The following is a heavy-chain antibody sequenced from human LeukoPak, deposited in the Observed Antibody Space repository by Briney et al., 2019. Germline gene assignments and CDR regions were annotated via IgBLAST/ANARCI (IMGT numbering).Heavy chain of an antibody. CDR2: IRYDGSNK. D-gene: IGHD6-19*01. J-gene: IGHJ4*02. CDR1: GFTFSSYG. CDR3: AREGGGRSGWYWGYFDY. V-gene: IGHV3-30*02. Sequence: GGSLRLSCAASGFTFSSYGMHWVRQAPGKGLEWEAFIRYDGSNKYYADSVKGRFTISRDNSKNTLYLQMNSLRAEDTAVYYCAREGGGRSGWYWGYFDYWGQGTLVTVSS.